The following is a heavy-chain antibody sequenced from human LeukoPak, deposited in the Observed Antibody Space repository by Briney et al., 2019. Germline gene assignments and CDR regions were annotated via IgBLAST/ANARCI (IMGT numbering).Heavy chain of an antibody. CDR3: AKGVIAPS. CDR1: GFSFSSYG. V-gene: IGHV3-30*02. D-gene: IGHD2-21*01. CDR2: IRKDGINK. J-gene: IGHJ4*02. Sequence: PGGSLRLSCEASGFSFSSYGMHWVRQAPGKGLEWVAFIRKDGINKFYADSMKGRFTISRDNSKNTLYLQMNSLRAEDTAVYYCAKGVIAPSWGQGTLVTVSS.